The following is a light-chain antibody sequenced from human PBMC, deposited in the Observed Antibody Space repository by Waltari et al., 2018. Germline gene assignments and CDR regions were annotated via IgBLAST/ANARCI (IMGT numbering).Light chain of an antibody. Sequence: QSALTQPASVSGSPGQSITISCTGTSSDVGGYNYVSWYQHYPGKAPKLLIYDVSQRPSRVSNRFSASRSGNTASLTISGLQAEDEADYYYNSYTSDNTFVFGTGTKVTVL. CDR2: DVS. CDR1: SSDVGGYNY. V-gene: IGLV2-14*03. CDR3: NSYTSDNTFV. J-gene: IGLJ1*01.